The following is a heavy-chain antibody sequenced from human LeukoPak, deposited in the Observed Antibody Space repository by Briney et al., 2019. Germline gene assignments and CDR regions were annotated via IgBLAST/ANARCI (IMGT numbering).Heavy chain of an antibody. CDR3: AKDVGPDETAKYYYGMDV. CDR1: GFTFSSYG. J-gene: IGHJ6*04. Sequence: PGGSLRLSCAASGFTFSSYGIHWVRQAPGKGLEWVAVISYDGSNKYYADSVKGRFTISRDNSKNTLYLQMNSLRAEDTAVYYCAKDVGPDETAKYYYGMDVWGKGTTVTVSS. D-gene: IGHD5-18*01. CDR2: ISYDGSNK. V-gene: IGHV3-30*18.